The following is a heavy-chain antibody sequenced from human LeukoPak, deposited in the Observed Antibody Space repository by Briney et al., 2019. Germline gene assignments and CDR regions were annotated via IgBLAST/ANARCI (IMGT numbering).Heavy chain of an antibody. CDR2: IYYSGST. D-gene: IGHD1-26*01. V-gene: IGHV4-59*01. J-gene: IGHJ4*02. CDR1: GDSISRYY. Sequence: PSETLSLTCTVSGDSISRYYWSWIRQPPGKGLEWIGYIYYSGSTNYNPSLKSRVTISVDTSKNQFSLKLSSVTAADTAVYYCAREEALGSGSFDYWGQGTLVTVSS. CDR3: AREEALGSGSFDY.